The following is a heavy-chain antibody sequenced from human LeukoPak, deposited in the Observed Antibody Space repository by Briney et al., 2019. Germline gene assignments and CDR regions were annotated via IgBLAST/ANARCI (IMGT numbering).Heavy chain of an antibody. CDR2: ISYDGSNK. CDR1: GFTFSSYA. J-gene: IGHJ3*02. V-gene: IGHV3-30-3*01. D-gene: IGHD2-2*01. Sequence: RGSLRLSCAASGFTFSSYAMHWVRQAPGKGLEWVAVISYDGSNKYYADSVKGRFTISRDNSKNTLYLQMNSLRAEDTAVYYCAKDLSPVTPAAPPLDAFDIWGQGTMVTVSS. CDR3: AKDLSPVTPAAPPLDAFDI.